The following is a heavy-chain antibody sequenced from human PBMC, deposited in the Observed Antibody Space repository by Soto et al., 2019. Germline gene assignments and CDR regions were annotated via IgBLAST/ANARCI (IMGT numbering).Heavy chain of an antibody. CDR2: INHSGST. V-gene: IGHV4-34*01. D-gene: IGHD4-17*01. Sequence: SETLYLTCAVYGGSFSGYYWSWIRQPPGKGLEWIGEINHSGSTNYNPSLKSRVTISVDTSKNQFSLKLSSVTAADTAVYYCARGAHDYGDYTGTYYGMDVWGQGTTVTVSS. CDR1: GGSFSGYY. J-gene: IGHJ6*02. CDR3: ARGAHDYGDYTGTYYGMDV.